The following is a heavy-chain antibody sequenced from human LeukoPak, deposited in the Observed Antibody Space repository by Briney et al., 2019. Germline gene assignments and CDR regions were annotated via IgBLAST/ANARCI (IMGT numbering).Heavy chain of an antibody. D-gene: IGHD2-15*01. J-gene: IGHJ5*02. CDR3: ARAEVGYCSGGSCSPNRFDP. CDR1: GSSISSSSYY. CDR2: IYYSGST. V-gene: IGHV4-39*01. Sequence: SETLSLTCTVSGSSISSSSYYWGWIRQPPGKGLEWIGSIYYSGSTYYNPSLKSRVTISVDTSKNQFSLKLSSVTAADTAVYYCARAEVGYCSGGSCSPNRFDPWGQGTLVTVSS.